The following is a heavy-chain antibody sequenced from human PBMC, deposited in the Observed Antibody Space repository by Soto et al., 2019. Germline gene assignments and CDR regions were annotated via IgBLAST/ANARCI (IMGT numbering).Heavy chain of an antibody. CDR2: IIPILGIA. J-gene: IGHJ6*02. V-gene: IGHV1-69*08. CDR3: AREDYGSGSYSLYYYGMDV. Sequence: QVQLVQSGAEVKKPGSSVKVSCKASGGTFSSYTISWVRQAPGQGLEWMGRIIPILGIANYAQKFQGRVTITADKSTSTAYMELSSLRSEDTAVYYCAREDYGSGSYSLYYYGMDVWGQGTTVTVSS. CDR1: GGTFSSYT. D-gene: IGHD3-10*01.